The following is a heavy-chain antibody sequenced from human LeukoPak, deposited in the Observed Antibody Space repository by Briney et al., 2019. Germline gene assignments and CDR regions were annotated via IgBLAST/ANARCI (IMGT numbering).Heavy chain of an antibody. V-gene: IGHV3-53*01. D-gene: IGHD5-24*01. Sequence: GGSLRLSCAASGFTFSSYSMNWVRQAPGKGLEWVSVIYSGGSTYYADSVKGRFTISRDNSKNTLYLQMNSLRAEDTAVYYCARDGYNHGDFDYWGQGTLVTVSS. CDR1: GFTFSSYS. CDR2: IYSGGST. J-gene: IGHJ4*02. CDR3: ARDGYNHGDFDY.